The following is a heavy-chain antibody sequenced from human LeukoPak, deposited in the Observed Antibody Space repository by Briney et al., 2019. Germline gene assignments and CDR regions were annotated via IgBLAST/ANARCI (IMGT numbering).Heavy chain of an antibody. Sequence: PSETLFLTCTVSGGSISSYYWSWIRQPPGKGLEWIGYIYYSGSTNYNPSLQSRVTISVDTSKNQFSLKLSSVTAADTAVYYCARATYSSGWGTSDYWGQGTLVTVSS. CDR1: GGSISSYY. J-gene: IGHJ4*02. V-gene: IGHV4-59*01. D-gene: IGHD6-19*01. CDR2: IYYSGST. CDR3: ARATYSSGWGTSDY.